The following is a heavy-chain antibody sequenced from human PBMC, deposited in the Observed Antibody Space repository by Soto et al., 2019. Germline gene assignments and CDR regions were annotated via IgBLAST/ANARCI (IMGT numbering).Heavy chain of an antibody. D-gene: IGHD3-22*01. J-gene: IGHJ4*01. CDR2: IIPMFDTA. CDR3: ARSLPYYYETSGYYLGNI. V-gene: IGHV1-69*01. Sequence: QVQLVQSGAEVQKPGSSVKVSCKASGGTFSSYAFSWVRQAPGQGLEWMGGIIPMFDTANYAQKFQDRVTISADEATSTAYMELVCLTSEDTAVYYCARSLPYYYETSGYYLGNIWGHGTVVSVCS. CDR1: GGTFSSYA.